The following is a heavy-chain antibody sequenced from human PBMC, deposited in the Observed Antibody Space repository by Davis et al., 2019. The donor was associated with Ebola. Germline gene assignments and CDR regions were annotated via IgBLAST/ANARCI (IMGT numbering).Heavy chain of an antibody. Sequence: ASVKVSCKASGYTFTGYYMHWVRQAPGQGLEWMGWINPNSGGTNYAQKLQGRVTMTTDTSTSTAYMELRSLRSEDTAVYYCARDKEGLSYYYYGMDVWGQGTTVTVSS. J-gene: IGHJ6*02. CDR1: GYTFTGYY. CDR3: ARDKEGLSYYYYGMDV. CDR2: INPNSGGT. V-gene: IGHV1-2*02. D-gene: IGHD3-3*01.